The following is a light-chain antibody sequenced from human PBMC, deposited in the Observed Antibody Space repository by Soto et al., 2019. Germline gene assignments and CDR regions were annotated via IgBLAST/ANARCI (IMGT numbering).Light chain of an antibody. CDR1: QAINTY. Sequence: DIQLTQSPSFLSASVGDRVTITCRASQAINTYLAWYQLKPGKAPKLQLYAASTLQIELTSRFSGRASRTEFPLAICGLRREDYANYSCQQLNTCPLTFGGGTKVEI. CDR2: AAS. J-gene: IGKJ4*01. CDR3: QQLNTCPLT. V-gene: IGKV1-9*01.